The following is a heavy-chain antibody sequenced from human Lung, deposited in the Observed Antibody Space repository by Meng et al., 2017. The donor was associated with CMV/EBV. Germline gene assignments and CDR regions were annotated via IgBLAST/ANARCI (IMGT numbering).Heavy chain of an antibody. Sequence: SGXXLVXPTETLTLTCTVSGFSLSNARMGVSWIRQPPGKALEWLAHIFSNDEKSYSTSLKSRLTIPKDTSKSQVVLTMTNMDPVDTATYYCARIRDSSGWFSSYYFDYXGQGXLVTVSS. CDR3: ARIRDSSGWFSSYYFDY. D-gene: IGHD6-19*01. V-gene: IGHV2-26*01. CDR2: IFSNDEK. J-gene: IGHJ4*02. CDR1: GFSLSNARMG.